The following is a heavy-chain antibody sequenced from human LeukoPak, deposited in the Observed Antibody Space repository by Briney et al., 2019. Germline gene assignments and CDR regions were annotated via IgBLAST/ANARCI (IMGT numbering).Heavy chain of an antibody. CDR3: ARALYGYFDY. D-gene: IGHD3-10*01. V-gene: IGHV1-69*04. J-gene: IGHJ4*02. CDR1: GGTFSSYA. Sequence: ASMKVSCKASGGTFSSYAISWVRQAPGQGLEWMGRIIPILGIANYAQKFQGRVTITADKSTSTAYMELSSLRSEDTAVYYCARALYGYFDYWGQGTLVTVSS. CDR2: IIPILGIA.